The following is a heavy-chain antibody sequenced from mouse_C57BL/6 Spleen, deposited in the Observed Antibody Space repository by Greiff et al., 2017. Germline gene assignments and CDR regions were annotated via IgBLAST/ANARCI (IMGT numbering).Heavy chain of an antibody. CDR3: ARRRLYDYDGMDY. D-gene: IGHD3-2*02. J-gene: IGHJ4*01. Sequence: VQLQQPGTELVKPGASVKLSCKASGYTFTSYWMHWVQQRPGQGLEWIGNINPSNGGTNYNEKFKSKATLTVDKSATTVYMQLISLTSEDSAVYYCARRRLYDYDGMDYWGQGTSVTVSS. V-gene: IGHV1-53*01. CDR1: GYTFTSYW. CDR2: INPSNGGT.